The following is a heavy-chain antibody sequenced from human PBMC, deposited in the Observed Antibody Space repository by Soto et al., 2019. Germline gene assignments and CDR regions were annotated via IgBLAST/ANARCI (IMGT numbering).Heavy chain of an antibody. V-gene: IGHV1-69*01. CDR1: GGTFSDFT. D-gene: IGHD2-21*01. Sequence: QVQLVQSGAEVRKPGSSVKVSCRASGGTFSDFTVTWVRQAPGQGLEWMGGIIPILEATNYAQTFQDRVTFTADESTSTVFMELSSLRSEDTAVYFCATSYCGNECQPNRAFYYFGWDVWGQGTTVTVSS. CDR3: ATSYCGNECQPNRAFYYFGWDV. J-gene: IGHJ6*02. CDR2: IIPILEAT.